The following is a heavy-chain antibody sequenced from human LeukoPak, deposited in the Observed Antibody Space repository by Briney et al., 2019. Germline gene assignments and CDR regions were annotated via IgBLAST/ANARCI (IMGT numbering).Heavy chain of an antibody. CDR1: GGSISSYY. CDR3: ARGSSPSYFDY. J-gene: IGHJ4*02. CDR2: IYYSGST. V-gene: IGHV4-59*01. Sequence: PSETLSLTCTASGGSISSYYWSWIRQPPGKGLEWIGYIYYSGSTNYNPSLKSRVTISVDTSKNQFSLKLSSVTAADTAVYYCARGSSPSYFDYWGQGTLVTVSS. D-gene: IGHD6-19*01.